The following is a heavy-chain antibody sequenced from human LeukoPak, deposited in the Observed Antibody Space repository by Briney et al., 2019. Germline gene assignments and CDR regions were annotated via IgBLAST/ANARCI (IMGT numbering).Heavy chain of an antibody. V-gene: IGHV1-2*02. CDR1: GYTFTGYY. Sequence: ASVKVSCKASGYTFTGYYMHWVRQAPGQGLEWMGWINPNSGGTNYAQKFQGRVTMTRDTSISTAYMELSRLRSDDTAVYYCARAYVDTAMAVFYYYYGMDVWGQGTTVTVSS. CDR3: ARAYVDTAMAVFYYYYGMDV. D-gene: IGHD5-18*01. CDR2: INPNSGGT. J-gene: IGHJ6*02.